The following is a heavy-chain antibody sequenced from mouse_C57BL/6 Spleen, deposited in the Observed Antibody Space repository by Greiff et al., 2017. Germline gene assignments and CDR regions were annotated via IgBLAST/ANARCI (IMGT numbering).Heavy chain of an antibody. Sequence: VQLQESGAELVRPGASVTLSCKASGYTFTAYEMHWVKQTPVHGLEWIGAIHPETGGTAYNQKFKGKAILTADKSSSTAYMELSRVTSEDSAVYYCARRGGVYAMDYWGQGTSVTVAS. J-gene: IGHJ4*01. V-gene: IGHV1-15*01. CDR2: IHPETGGT. CDR3: ARRGGVYAMDY. CDR1: GYTFTAYE.